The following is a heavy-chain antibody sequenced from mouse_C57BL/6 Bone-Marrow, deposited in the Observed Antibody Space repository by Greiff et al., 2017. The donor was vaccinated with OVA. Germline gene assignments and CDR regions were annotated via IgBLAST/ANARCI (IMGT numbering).Heavy chain of an antibody. J-gene: IGHJ1*03. CDR2: IYPGDGDT. V-gene: IGHV1-82*01. CDR3: ARWDYGTDGYFDV. CDR1: GYAFSSSW. D-gene: IGHD1-1*01. Sequence: QVQLQQSGPELVKPGASVKISCKASGYAFSSSWMNWVKQRPGKGLEWIGRIYPGDGDTNYNGKFKGKATLTAEKSSSTAYMQLSSLTSEDSAVYFCARWDYGTDGYFDVWGTGTTVTVSS.